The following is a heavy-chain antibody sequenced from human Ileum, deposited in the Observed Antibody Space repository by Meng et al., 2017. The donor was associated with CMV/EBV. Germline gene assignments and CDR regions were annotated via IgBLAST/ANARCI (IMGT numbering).Heavy chain of an antibody. D-gene: IGHD3-22*01. J-gene: IGHJ3*02. CDR3: ARDGPYPYYYDSSGERAFDI. CDR1: GYTFTSYD. CDR2: MNPNSGGT. Sequence: ASVKVSCKASGYTFTSYDINWVRQATGQGLEWMGWMNPNSGGTNYAQKFQGRVTMTRDTSISTAYMELSRLRSDDTAVYYCARDGPYPYYYDSSGERAFDIWGQGTMVTVSS. V-gene: IGHV1-2*02.